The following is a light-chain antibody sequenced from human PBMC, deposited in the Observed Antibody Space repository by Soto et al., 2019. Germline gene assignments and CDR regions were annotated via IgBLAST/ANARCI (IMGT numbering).Light chain of an antibody. V-gene: IGLV2-23*03. CDR2: EGS. CDR3: CSYAGSSTFEV. J-gene: IGLJ3*02. Sequence: QSVLTQPASVSGSPGQSITISSTGTSSDVGSYNLVSWYQQHPGKAPKLMIYEGSKRPSGVSNRFSGSKSGNTASLTISGLQAEDEADYYCCSYAGSSTFEVFGGGTKLTVL. CDR1: SSDVGSYNL.